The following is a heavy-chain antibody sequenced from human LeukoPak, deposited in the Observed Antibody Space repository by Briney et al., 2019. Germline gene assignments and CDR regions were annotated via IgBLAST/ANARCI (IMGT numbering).Heavy chain of an antibody. CDR3: ASWNYYDSSGYSRVDY. D-gene: IGHD3-22*01. J-gene: IGHJ4*02. CDR2: IYYSGST. V-gene: IGHV4-34*01. CDR1: GGSFSGYY. Sequence: PSETLSLTCAVYGGSFSGYYWSWLRQPPGKGLEWIGSIYYSGSTYYNPSLKSRVTISVDTSKNQFSLKLSSVAAADTAVYYCASWNYYDSSGYSRVDYWGQGTLVTVSS.